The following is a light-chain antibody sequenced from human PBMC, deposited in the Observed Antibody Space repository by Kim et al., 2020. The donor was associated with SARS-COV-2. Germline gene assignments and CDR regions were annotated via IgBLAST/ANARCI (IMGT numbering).Light chain of an antibody. V-gene: IGLV3-19*01. Sequence: ALGQTVTVTCQGDSLRSYYASWYQQKPGQAPVLVIYGKNNRPSGIPVRFSGSSSGNTASLTITGAQAEDEADYYCNSRDSSGNHLVFGGGTQLTVL. CDR1: SLRSYY. CDR2: GKN. J-gene: IGLJ2*01. CDR3: NSRDSSGNHLV.